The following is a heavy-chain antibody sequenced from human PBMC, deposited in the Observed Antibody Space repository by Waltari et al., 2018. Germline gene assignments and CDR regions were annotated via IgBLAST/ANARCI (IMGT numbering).Heavy chain of an antibody. J-gene: IGHJ4*02. CDR3: IRDYGSPY. V-gene: IGHV3-7*03. D-gene: IGHD6-19*01. CDR1: GFTLSNYW. CDR2: INKDGTET. Sequence: EAQQLESGGDLVQPGGSLRLSCLVSGFTLSNYWMSWVRQAPGKGLEWVANINKDGTETYYVDSVRGRFTISKDDAKNSVYLQMNSLKVEDTAVYYCIRDYGSPYWGQGTLVTVSS.